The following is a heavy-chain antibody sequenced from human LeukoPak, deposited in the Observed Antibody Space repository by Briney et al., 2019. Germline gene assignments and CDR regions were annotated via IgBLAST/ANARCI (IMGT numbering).Heavy chain of an antibody. V-gene: IGHV3-30*03. CDR2: MSYDGRYR. CDR3: ARSELYYGSESYYHLDY. CDR1: GFTIDFYA. Sequence: PGTSLRLSCTTSGFTIDFYAMHWVRQAPGKALEWVAVMSYDGRYRYYADSAKGRFTISRDNSKRTLYLEMSSLRPEDTALYYCARSELYYGSESYYHLDYWGHGTLVTVSS. J-gene: IGHJ4*01. D-gene: IGHD3-10*01.